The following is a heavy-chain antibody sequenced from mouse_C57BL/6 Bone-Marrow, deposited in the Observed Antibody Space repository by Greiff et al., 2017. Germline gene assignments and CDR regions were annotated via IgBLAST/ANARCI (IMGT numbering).Heavy chain of an antibody. CDR3: ARDYDFYFDY. V-gene: IGHV1-55*01. CDR2: IDPGSGST. D-gene: IGHD2-4*01. CDR1: GYTFTSYW. Sequence: QVQLQQPGAELVKPGASVKMSCKASGYTFTSYWITWVKQRPGQGLEWIGVIDPGSGSTNYNEKFKSKATLTVDTSSSTAYMQLSSLTSEDSAVYYSARDYDFYFDYWGQGTTLTVSS. J-gene: IGHJ2*01.